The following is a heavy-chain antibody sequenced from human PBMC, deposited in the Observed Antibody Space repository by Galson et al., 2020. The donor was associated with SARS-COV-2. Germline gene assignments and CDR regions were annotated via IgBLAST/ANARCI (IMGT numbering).Heavy chain of an antibody. CDR2: ISVRGGTT. J-gene: IGHJ5*01. CDR1: GFTFSGYA. D-gene: IGHD3-22*01. V-gene: IGHV3-23*01. Sequence: TGGSLRLSCAASGFTFSGYAMSWVRQAPGKGLEWVSGISVRGGTTYYADSVKGRFTISRDNSKNTLYLQMSSLRAEDTAVYYCAKRDYYDSSGYALLFDSWGQGTLVIVSS. CDR3: AKRDYYDSSGYALLFDS.